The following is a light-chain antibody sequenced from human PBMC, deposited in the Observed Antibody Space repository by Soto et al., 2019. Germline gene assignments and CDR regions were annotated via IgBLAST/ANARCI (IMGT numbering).Light chain of an antibody. CDR1: ISDVGGYNY. J-gene: IGLJ1*01. CDR2: DVS. V-gene: IGLV2-14*01. Sequence: QSVLTQPASVSGSPGQSITISCTGTISDVGGYNYVSWYQQHPGKAPKFMIYDVSNRPSGVSNRFSGSKSGNTASLTISGLQAEDEADYYCSSYTTSNTRQIVFGTGTKLTVL. CDR3: SSYTTSNTRQIV.